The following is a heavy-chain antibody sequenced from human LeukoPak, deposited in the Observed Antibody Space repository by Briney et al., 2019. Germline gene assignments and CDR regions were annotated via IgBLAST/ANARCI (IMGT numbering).Heavy chain of an antibody. CDR3: ARHCSSTSCYFLSDAFDI. J-gene: IGHJ3*02. D-gene: IGHD2-2*01. CDR1: GGSISSSSYY. Sequence: PSETLSLTCTVSGGSISSSSYYWAWIRQPPGKGLEWIGSMYYSGSTYYNPSLKSRVTISVDTSKNQFSLKLSSVTAADTAVYYCARHCSSTSCYFLSDAFDIWGQGSMVTVSS. V-gene: IGHV4-39*01. CDR2: MYYSGST.